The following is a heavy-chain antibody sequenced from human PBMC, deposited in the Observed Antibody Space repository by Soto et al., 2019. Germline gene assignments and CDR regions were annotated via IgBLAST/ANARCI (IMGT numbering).Heavy chain of an antibody. V-gene: IGHV2-5*02. J-gene: IGHJ1*01. CDR2: IYWDDDK. CDR3: APLLHYGRYPLRRQSDEYFQH. D-gene: IGHD5-12*01. Sequence: QITLKESGPTLVKPTQTLTLTCTFSGFSLSTSGVGVGWIRQPPGKALEWLALIYWDDDKRYSPSLKSRLTITKDTSKNQLLLKVTAIEPVDTARYSRAPLLHYGRYPLRRQSDEYFQHWGQGTLVTVS. CDR1: GFSLSTSGVG.